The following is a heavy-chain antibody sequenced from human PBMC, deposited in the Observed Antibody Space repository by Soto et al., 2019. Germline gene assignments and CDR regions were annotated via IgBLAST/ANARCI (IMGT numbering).Heavy chain of an antibody. CDR2: IYYSGST. V-gene: IGHV4-59*01. J-gene: IGHJ4*02. CDR1: GGSISSYY. CDR3: ARGPSRDGYNYFDY. D-gene: IGHD5-12*01. Sequence: PSETLSLTCTVSGGSISSYYWSWIRQPPGKGLEWIGYIYYSGSTNYNPSLKSRVTISVDTSKNQFSLKLSSVTAADTAVYYCARGPSRDGYNYFDYWGQGTLVTVSS.